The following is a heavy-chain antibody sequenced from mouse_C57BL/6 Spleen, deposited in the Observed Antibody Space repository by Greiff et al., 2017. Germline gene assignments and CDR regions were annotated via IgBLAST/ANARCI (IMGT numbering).Heavy chain of an antibody. CDR2: ISDGGSYT. CDR1: GFTFSSYA. D-gene: IGHD3-2*02. J-gene: IGHJ4*01. V-gene: IGHV5-4*01. CDR3: ARDEDSSGPGAMDY. Sequence: EVQLVESGGGLVKPGGSLKLSCAASGFTFSSYAMSWVRQTPEKRLEWVATISDGGSYTYYPDNVKGRFTISRDNAKNNLYLQMSHQQSEHTAMYYCARDEDSSGPGAMDYWGQGTSVTVSS.